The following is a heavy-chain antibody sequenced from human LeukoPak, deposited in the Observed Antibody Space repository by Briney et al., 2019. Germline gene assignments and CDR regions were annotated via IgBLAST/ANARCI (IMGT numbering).Heavy chain of an antibody. CDR1: GYSISSGYY. CDR2: IYHSGST. D-gene: IGHD6-13*01. CDR3: ARDPSRNGIAAAVDY. J-gene: IGHJ4*02. Sequence: SETLSLTCAVSGYSISSGYYWGWMRQPPEEGLECVGSIYHSGSTYYNPSLKSRVTISVDTSNNQFSLKLCSVTAADTAVYYCARDPSRNGIAAAVDYWGQGTLVTVSS. V-gene: IGHV4-38-2*02.